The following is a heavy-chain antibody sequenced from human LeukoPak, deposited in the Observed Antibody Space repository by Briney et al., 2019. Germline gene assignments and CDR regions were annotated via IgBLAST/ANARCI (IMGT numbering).Heavy chain of an antibody. V-gene: IGHV4-59*01. CDR3: SRVRGYDSSGYGAFDI. D-gene: IGHD3-22*01. J-gene: IGHJ3*02. CDR2: IYYSGST. Sequence: SETLSLTCTVSGGSISSYYLSWIRQPPGKGLEWIGYIYYSGSTNYNPSLKSRVTISVDTSKNQFSLKLSSVTAADTAVYYCSRVRGYDSSGYGAFDIWGQGTMVTVSS. CDR1: GGSISSYY.